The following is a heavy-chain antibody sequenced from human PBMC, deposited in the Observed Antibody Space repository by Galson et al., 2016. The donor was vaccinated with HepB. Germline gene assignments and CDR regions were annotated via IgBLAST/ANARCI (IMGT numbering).Heavy chain of an antibody. J-gene: IGHJ4*02. Sequence: SLRLSCATSGFTFSTYWMSWVRQAPGEGLEWVANIKQDGSETNYVDSVKGRFTISRDNAKNSLYLQMDSLRAEDTAVYFGARRGEAFDYWGQGTLVTVSS. CDR3: ARRGEAFDY. V-gene: IGHV3-7*03. CDR2: IKQDGSET. D-gene: IGHD3-16*01. CDR1: GFTFSTYW.